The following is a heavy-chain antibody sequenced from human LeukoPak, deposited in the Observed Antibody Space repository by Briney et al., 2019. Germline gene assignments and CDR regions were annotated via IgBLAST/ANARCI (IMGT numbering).Heavy chain of an antibody. J-gene: IGHJ3*02. CDR1: GFTFSDYY. CDR2: ISSSGSTI. V-gene: IGHV3-11*04. D-gene: IGHD5-12*01. CDR3: ARDLSLRIPGRGAFDI. Sequence: GGSLRLSCAASGFTFSDYYMSWIRQAPGKGLEWVSYISSSGSTIYYADSVKGRFTISRDNAKNSLYLQMNSLRAGDTAVYYCARDLSLRIPGRGAFDIWGQGTMVTVSS.